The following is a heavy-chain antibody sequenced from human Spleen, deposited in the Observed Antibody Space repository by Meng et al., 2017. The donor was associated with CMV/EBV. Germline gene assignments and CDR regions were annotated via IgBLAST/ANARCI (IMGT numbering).Heavy chain of an antibody. D-gene: IGHD3-3*01. CDR2: FYYSGST. Sequence: SETLSLTCTVSGGSISSNNYYWGWIRQPPGKELEWIGSFYYSGSTYYNPSLKSRVTISVDTSKNQFSLQLSSVTAADTAVYYCARHCRRGGFGVTFKGGWFDPWGQGTLVTVSS. CDR1: GGSISSNNYY. J-gene: IGHJ5*02. CDR3: ARHCRRGGFGVTFKGGWFDP. V-gene: IGHV4-39*01.